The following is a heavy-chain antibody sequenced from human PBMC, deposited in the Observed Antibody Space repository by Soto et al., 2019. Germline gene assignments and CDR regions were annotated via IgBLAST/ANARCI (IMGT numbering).Heavy chain of an antibody. CDR3: AKDRGAGGRFSGIAVAGIPY. CDR2: ISGGGGNT. D-gene: IGHD6-19*01. Sequence: EVQLLESGGGLVQPGGSLRLACAASGFTFSSYAMSWVRQTPGKGLEWVSGISGGGGNTYYADSVTGRFTISRDNSRYPLYLQMTSLRAADTAIYHCAKDRGAGGRFSGIAVAGIPYRGQGTLGTVSS. CDR1: GFTFSSYA. V-gene: IGHV3-23*01. J-gene: IGHJ4*02.